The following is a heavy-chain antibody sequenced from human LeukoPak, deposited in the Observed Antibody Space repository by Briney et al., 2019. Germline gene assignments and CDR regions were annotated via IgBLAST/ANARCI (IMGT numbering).Heavy chain of an antibody. CDR1: GYTFTSYY. CDR3: ARDEGCSSTSCLFDY. V-gene: IGHV1-46*01. D-gene: IGHD2-2*01. CDR2: INPSGGST. J-gene: IGHJ4*02. Sequence: GASVKVSCKASGYTFTSYYMHWVRRAPGQGLEWMGIINPSGGSTNYAQKFQGRVTMTRDMSTSTVYMELSSLRSEDTAVYYCARDEGCSSTSCLFDYWGQGTLVTVSS.